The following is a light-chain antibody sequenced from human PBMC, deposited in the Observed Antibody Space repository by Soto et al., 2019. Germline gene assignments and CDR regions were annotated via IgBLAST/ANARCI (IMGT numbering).Light chain of an antibody. Sequence: QSVLNQPASVSGSPGQSITISCTGTSSDVGSSNLVSWYQQHPGKTPKLIIYEGSRRPSGVSGRFSGSMSGNAASLTISGLQAEDEADYYCCSFARSSTSYVFGTGTKVTLL. CDR1: SSDVGSSNL. CDR3: CSFARSSTSYV. V-gene: IGLV2-23*01. J-gene: IGLJ1*01. CDR2: EGS.